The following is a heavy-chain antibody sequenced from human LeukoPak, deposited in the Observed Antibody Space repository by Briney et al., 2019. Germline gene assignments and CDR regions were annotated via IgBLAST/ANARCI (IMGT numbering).Heavy chain of an antibody. J-gene: IGHJ3*02. V-gene: IGHV3-23*01. CDR1: GFTFSSYA. Sequence: GGSLRLSCAASGFTFSSYAMSWVRQAPGKGLEWVSAISGSGGSTYYADSVKGRFTISRDNSKNTLYLQMNSLRAEDTAVYYCAKVMITFGGVIVHHDAFDIWGQGTMVTVSS. D-gene: IGHD3-16*02. CDR2: ISGSGGST. CDR3: AKVMITFGGVIVHHDAFDI.